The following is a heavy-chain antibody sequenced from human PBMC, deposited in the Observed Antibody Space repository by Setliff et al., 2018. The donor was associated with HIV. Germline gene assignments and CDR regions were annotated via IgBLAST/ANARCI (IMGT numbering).Heavy chain of an antibody. CDR2: ISPNSGDT. D-gene: IGHD3-22*01. CDR1: GYTFTGYD. CDR3: AREDHYDRFLDH. J-gene: IGHJ5*02. V-gene: IGHV1-2*06. Sequence: WASVKVSCKASGYTFTGYDIHWVRQAPGQGLEWMGRISPNSGDTNYAQKFQGRVAMTRDTSISTAYMDLTGLRSDDTAVYYCAREDHYDRFLDHWGQGALVTVSS.